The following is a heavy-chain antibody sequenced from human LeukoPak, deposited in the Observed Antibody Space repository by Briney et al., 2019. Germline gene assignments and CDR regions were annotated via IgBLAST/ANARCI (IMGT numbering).Heavy chain of an antibody. V-gene: IGHV3-30*12. CDR1: GFTFSSYG. Sequence: GGSLRLSCAASGFTFSSYGMHWVRQAPGKGLEWVALISYDGSNKYYADSVKGRFTISRDNSKNTLYLQMNSLRAEDTAVYYCAKDHIVVVPAAHPTLFDYWGQGTLVTVSS. J-gene: IGHJ4*02. CDR3: AKDHIVVVPAAHPTLFDY. D-gene: IGHD2-2*01. CDR2: ISYDGSNK.